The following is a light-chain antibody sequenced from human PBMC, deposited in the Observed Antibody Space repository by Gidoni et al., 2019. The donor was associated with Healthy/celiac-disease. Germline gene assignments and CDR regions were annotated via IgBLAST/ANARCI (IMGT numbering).Light chain of an antibody. CDR3: QQLNSYPWT. J-gene: IGKJ4*01. CDR2: AAS. CDR1: QGISSS. Sequence: DIQLTLSPSSLSASVGDRVTITCCASQGISSSLCWYQQKPGKAPKLLIDAASTLQSGVPSRFSGSGAGTEVTLTISSRQHEDVVTYYCQQLNSYPWTFGGGTKVEIK. V-gene: IGKV1-9*01.